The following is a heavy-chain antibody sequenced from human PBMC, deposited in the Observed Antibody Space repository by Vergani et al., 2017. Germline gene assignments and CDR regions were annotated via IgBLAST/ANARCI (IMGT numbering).Heavy chain of an antibody. CDR2: VYYTGST. D-gene: IGHD3-10*01. V-gene: IGHV4-39*02. CDR3: ARPVGPSAIADGYHV. CDR1: GDSINSSTYY. Sequence: QLQLQESGPGLVKPSETLSLTCTVSGDSINSSTYYWGWIRQTPEKGLEWIGSVYYTGSTYYNPSLTSRVTMSIDTSKNLFSLRLKSVTATDTGMYYCARPVGPSAIADGYHVWGQGTMVTVS. J-gene: IGHJ3*01.